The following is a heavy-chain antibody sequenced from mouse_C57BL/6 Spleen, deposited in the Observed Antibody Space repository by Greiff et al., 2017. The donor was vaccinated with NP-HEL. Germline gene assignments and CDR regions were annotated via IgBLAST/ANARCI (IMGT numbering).Heavy chain of an antibody. CDR3: ARGGYDGAYAMDY. D-gene: IGHD2-3*01. J-gene: IGHJ4*01. CDR1: GYTFTSYW. CDR2: IYPGSGST. Sequence: QVQLQQPGAELVKPGASVKMSCKASGYTFTSYWITWVKQRPGQGLEWIGDIYPGSGSTNYNEKFKSKATLTVDTSSSTAYMQLSSLTSEDSAVYYGARGGYDGAYAMDYWGQGTSVTVSS. V-gene: IGHV1-55*01.